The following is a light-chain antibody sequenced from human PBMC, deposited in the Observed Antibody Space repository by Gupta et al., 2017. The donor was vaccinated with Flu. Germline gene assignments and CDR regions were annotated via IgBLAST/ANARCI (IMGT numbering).Light chain of an antibody. CDR1: TIGRKS. CDR3: QVWDTSSDHVV. J-gene: IGLJ2*01. CDR2: DDS. V-gene: IGLV3-21*02. Sequence: SYVLTQPPSVSVAPGQTARITCGGNTIGRKSVHWYQQKPGQAPVLVVQDDSDRPSGITERFSGSNSGNTATLNISRVEAGDEADYYCQVWDTSSDHVVFGGGTKLTVL.